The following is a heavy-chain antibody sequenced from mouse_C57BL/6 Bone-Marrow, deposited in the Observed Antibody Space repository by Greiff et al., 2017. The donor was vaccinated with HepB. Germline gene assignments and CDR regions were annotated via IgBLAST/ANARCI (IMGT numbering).Heavy chain of an antibody. D-gene: IGHD3-1*01. Sequence: EVKLVESEGGLVQPGSSMKLSCTASGFTFSDYYMAWVRQVPEKGLEWVANINYDGSSTYYLDSLKSRFIISRDNAKNILYLQMSSLKSEDTATYYCARAGLYYFDYWGQGTTLTVSS. V-gene: IGHV5-16*01. CDR2: INYDGSST. CDR3: ARAGLYYFDY. J-gene: IGHJ2*01. CDR1: GFTFSDYY.